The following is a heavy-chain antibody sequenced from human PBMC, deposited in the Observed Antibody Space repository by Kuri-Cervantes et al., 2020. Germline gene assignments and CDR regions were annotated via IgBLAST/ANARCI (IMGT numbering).Heavy chain of an antibody. D-gene: IGHD2-15*01. V-gene: IGHV2-5*02. CDR1: GFSLSSNGVG. J-gene: IGHJ4*02. CDR2: IYWDDDK. Sequence: SGPTLVKPTQTLTLTCTFSGFSLSSNGVGVGWIRQPPGKALEWLAVIYWDDDKRYSPSLMTRLTITMDTSKDHVVLTMTNVDPMDTATYYCARETPFPGRGSCRGFDYWGQGTLVTVSS. CDR3: ARETPFPGRGSCRGFDY.